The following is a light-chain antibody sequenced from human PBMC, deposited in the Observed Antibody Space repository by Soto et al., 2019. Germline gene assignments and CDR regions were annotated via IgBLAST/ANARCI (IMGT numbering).Light chain of an antibody. J-gene: IGKJ1*01. CDR1: QSISVS. CDR2: DAS. CDR3: QQYDKYST. V-gene: IGKV1-5*01. Sequence: IQMTQSHSTLSASVGDTVTITFLASQSISVSLAWYQQKPGKAPNLLIYDASTLQGGVPSRFSGSGSGTEFTLTVTSLQPDDFATYFCQQYDKYSTFGHGTKVDIK.